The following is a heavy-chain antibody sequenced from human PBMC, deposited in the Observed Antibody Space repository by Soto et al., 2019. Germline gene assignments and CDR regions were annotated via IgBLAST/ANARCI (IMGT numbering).Heavy chain of an antibody. J-gene: IGHJ6*02. D-gene: IGHD6-19*01. CDR3: AKDGIAVDIMGPNYYYYYGMDV. V-gene: IGHV3-30*18. CDR2: ISYDGSNK. CDR1: GFTFSSYG. Sequence: QVQLVESGGGVVQPGRSLRLSCAASGFTFSSYGRHWVRQAPGKGLEWVAVISYDGSNKYYADSVKGRFTISRDNSKNTLYLQMNSLRAEDTAVYYCAKDGIAVDIMGPNYYYYYGMDVWGQGTTVTVSS.